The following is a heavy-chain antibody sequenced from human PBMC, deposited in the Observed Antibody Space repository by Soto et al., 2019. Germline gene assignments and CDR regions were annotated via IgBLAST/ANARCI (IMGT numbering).Heavy chain of an antibody. Sequence: SATLSLTCTVSGGSVSSGSYYWSWIRQPPGKGLEWIGYIYYSGSTNYNPSLKSRVTISVDTSKNQFSLKLSSVTAADTAVYYCARRGIGYSYGYYFDYWGQGTLVTVSS. J-gene: IGHJ4*02. V-gene: IGHV4-61*01. D-gene: IGHD5-18*01. CDR2: IYYSGST. CDR1: GGSVSSGSYY. CDR3: ARRGIGYSYGYYFDY.